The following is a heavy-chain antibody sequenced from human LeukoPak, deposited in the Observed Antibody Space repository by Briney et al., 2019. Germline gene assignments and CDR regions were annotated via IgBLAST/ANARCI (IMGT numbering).Heavy chain of an antibody. D-gene: IGHD3-22*01. Sequence: GGSLRLSCAASGFTFSSYGMSWVRQAPGKGLEWVSAISGSGGSTYYAYSVKGRFAITRANSKNTMYLQMNSLRAGDTAVDYCAKDRSYYDSGGYRHDAFDIWGQGTMVTVSS. CDR3: AKDRSYYDSGGYRHDAFDI. CDR1: GFTFSSYG. V-gene: IGHV3-23*01. J-gene: IGHJ3*02. CDR2: ISGSGGST.